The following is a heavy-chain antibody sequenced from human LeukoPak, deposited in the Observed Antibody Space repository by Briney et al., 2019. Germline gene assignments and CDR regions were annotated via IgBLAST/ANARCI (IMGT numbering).Heavy chain of an antibody. V-gene: IGHV4-39*01. CDR3: ARRPGHTWDMGNWFDP. CDR1: GDSIRSNSFF. Sequence: SETLSLTCSVSGDSIRSNSFFWGWIRQPPGMGLEWIASISYNGVTYYNPFLSSRATVSVDTSKNQFSVRLISVTAADTAVYYCARRPGHTWDMGNWFDPWGPSTLVTVSS. CDR2: ISYNGVT. J-gene: IGHJ5*02. D-gene: IGHD1-26*01.